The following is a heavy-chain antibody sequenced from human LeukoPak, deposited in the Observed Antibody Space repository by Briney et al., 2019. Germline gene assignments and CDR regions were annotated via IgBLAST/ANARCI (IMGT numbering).Heavy chain of an antibody. CDR2: ISYDGSNK. V-gene: IGHV3-30-3*01. CDR1: GFTFSSYA. D-gene: IGHD3-3*01. J-gene: IGHJ6*03. CDR3: ARDPTIFGRYYYYYYMDV. Sequence: GGSLRLSCAASGFTFSSYAMHWVRQAPGKGLEWVAVISYDGSNKYYADSVKGRFTISRDNSKNTLYLQMNSLRAEDTAVYYCARDPTIFGRYYYYYYMDVWGKGTTVTVSS.